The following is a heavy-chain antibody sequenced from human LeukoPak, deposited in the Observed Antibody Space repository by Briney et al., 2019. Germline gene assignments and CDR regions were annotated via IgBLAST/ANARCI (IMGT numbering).Heavy chain of an antibody. D-gene: IGHD2-15*01. J-gene: IGHJ5*02. CDR1: GGSITSSGFY. V-gene: IGHV4-39*07. CDR3: ARQPNIVVVDNWFDP. Sequence: SETLSLTCTVSGGSITSSGFYWGWIRQPTGKGLEWIGNIYYGGSAYCNPSLKSRVTISVDTSKNQFSLKLSSVTAADTAVYYCARQPNIVVVDNWFDPWGQGTLVAVSS. CDR2: IYYGGSA.